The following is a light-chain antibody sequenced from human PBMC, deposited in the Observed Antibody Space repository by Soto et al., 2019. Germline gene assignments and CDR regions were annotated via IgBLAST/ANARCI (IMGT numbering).Light chain of an antibody. CDR1: SSNIGAGYD. V-gene: IGLV1-40*01. CDR2: GST. Sequence: QSVLTQPPSVSGAPGQRVTISCTGSSSNIGAGYDVHWYQQLPGSAPKLLIYGSTNRPSWVPDRFSGSKSGTSASLAITGLQAEHEADYYCQSKDSSLTAYNFVFGTGTKLTVL. CDR3: QSKDSSLTAYNFV. J-gene: IGLJ1*01.